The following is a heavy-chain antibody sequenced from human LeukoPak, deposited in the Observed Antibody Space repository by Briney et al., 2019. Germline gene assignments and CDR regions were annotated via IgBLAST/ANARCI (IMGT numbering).Heavy chain of an antibody. Sequence: SETLSLTCTVSGGSISNYHWSWIRQPAGKGLELIGRIHSSGTTTYSPSLKGRVTMSVDTSKNQFSLELASVAAADTAVYYCARDWNWNYDYWGQGTLVTVSS. CDR3: ARDWNWNYDY. D-gene: IGHD1-7*01. CDR1: GGSISNYH. CDR2: IHSSGTT. J-gene: IGHJ4*02. V-gene: IGHV4-4*07.